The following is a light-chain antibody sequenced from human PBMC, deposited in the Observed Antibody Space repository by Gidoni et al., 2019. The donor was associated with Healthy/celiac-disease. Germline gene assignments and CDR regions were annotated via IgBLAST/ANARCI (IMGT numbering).Light chain of an antibody. CDR2: WAS. CDR3: QQYYSTPLT. V-gene: IGKV4-1*01. CDR1: QSVLYSSNNKNY. Sequence: QSVLYSSNNKNYLAWYQQKPGQPPKLLIYWASTRESGVPDRFSGSGSGTDFTLTISSLQAEDVAVYYCQQYYSTPLTFGGGTKVEIK. J-gene: IGKJ4*01.